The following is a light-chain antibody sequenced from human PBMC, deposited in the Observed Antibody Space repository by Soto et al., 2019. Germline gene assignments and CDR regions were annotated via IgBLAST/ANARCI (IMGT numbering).Light chain of an antibody. CDR1: SSDVAACNY. V-gene: IGLV2-14*03. CDR3: TSYTTSTTWV. CDR2: DVS. J-gene: IGLJ3*02. Sequence: QSALTQPASVSGSPGQSIAISCTGTSSDVAACNYVSWYQQHPGKAPKLMIYDVSNRLSGVSNRFSGSKSGNTASLTISGLQAEDEADYYCTSYTTSTTWVFGGGTKLTVL.